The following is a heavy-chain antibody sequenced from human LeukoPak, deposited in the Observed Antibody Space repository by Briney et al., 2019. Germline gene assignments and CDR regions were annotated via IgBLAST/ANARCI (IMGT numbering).Heavy chain of an antibody. CDR3: VPTLADSSRGFDY. J-gene: IGHJ4*02. CDR2: ISYDGSNK. Sequence: PGGSLRLSCAASGFTFSSYGMHWVRQAPGKGLEWVAVISYDGSNKYYADSVKGRFTISRDNSKNTLYLQMNSLRAEDTAVYYCVPTLADSSRGFDYWGQGTLVTVSS. V-gene: IGHV3-30*03. CDR1: GFTFSSYG. D-gene: IGHD3-10*01.